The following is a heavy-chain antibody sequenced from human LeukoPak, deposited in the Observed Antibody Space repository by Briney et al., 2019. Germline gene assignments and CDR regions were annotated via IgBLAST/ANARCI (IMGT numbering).Heavy chain of an antibody. J-gene: IGHJ2*01. V-gene: IGHV3-53*01. CDR3: ARESTSWYFDL. D-gene: IGHD2-2*01. CDR2: IYSGGST. Sequence: GGSLRLSCAPSGFTVSSNYMSWVRQAPGKGLEWGSVIYSGGSTYYADSVKGRFTISRDNSKNTLYLQMNSLRAEDTAVYYCARESTSWYFDLWGRGTLVTVSS. CDR1: GFTVSSNY.